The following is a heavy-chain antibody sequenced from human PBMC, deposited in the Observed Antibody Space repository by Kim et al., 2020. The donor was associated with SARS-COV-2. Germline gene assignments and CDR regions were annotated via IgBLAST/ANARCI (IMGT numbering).Heavy chain of an antibody. D-gene: IGHD3-10*02. V-gene: IGHV3-9*01. J-gene: IGHJ3*02. CDR3: AKLMFGELLGAFDI. CDR1: GFTFDDYA. Sequence: GGSLRLSCAASGFTFDDYAMHWVRQAPGKGLEWVSGISWNSGSIGYADSVKGRFTISRDNAKNSLYLQMNSLRAEDTALYYCAKLMFGELLGAFDIWGQGTMVTVSS. CDR2: ISWNSGSI.